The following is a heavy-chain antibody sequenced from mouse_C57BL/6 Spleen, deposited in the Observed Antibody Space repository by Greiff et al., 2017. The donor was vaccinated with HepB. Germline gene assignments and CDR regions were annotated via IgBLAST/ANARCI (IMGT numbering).Heavy chain of an antibody. Sequence: QVQLQQPGAELVMPGASVKLSCKASGYTFTSYWMHWVKQRPGQGLEWIGEIDPSDSYTNHNQKFKGKSTLTVDKSSSIAYMQLSSLTSEDSAVYYCAILYDYAWFAYWGQGTLVTVSA. V-gene: IGHV1-69*01. CDR1: GYTFTSYW. CDR2: IDPSDSYT. D-gene: IGHD2-4*01. J-gene: IGHJ3*01. CDR3: AILYDYAWFAY.